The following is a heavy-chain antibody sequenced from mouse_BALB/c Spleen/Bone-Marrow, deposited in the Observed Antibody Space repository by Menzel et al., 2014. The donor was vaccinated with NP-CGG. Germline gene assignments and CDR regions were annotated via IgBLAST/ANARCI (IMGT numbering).Heavy chain of an antibody. V-gene: IGHV4-1*02. J-gene: IGHJ3*01. CDR2: INPDSSTI. CDR3: ARLHYYGYGAY. CDR1: GFDLSSYW. D-gene: IGHD1-2*01. Sequence: DVHLVESGGGLVQPGGSLKLSCAASGFDLSSYWMNWVRQAPGKGLEWIGEINPDSSTINYTPSLKDKFIISRDNAKNTLYLQMSKVRSEDTALYYCARLHYYGYGAYWGQGTLVTVSA.